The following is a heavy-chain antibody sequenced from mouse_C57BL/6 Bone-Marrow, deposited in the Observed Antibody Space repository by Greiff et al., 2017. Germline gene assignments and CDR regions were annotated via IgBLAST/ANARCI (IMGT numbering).Heavy chain of an antibody. CDR2: ISTYYGDA. CDR1: GYTFTDYA. V-gene: IGHV1-67*01. CDR3: ARSDSYYFDY. Sequence: QVQLQQSGPELVRPGVSVKISCKGSGYTFTDYAMHWVKQSHAKSLEWIGVISTYYGDASYNQKFKDKATLTVDTSSSTAYMQLSSLTSEDSAVYYCARSDSYYFDYWGQGTTLTVSS. J-gene: IGHJ2*01.